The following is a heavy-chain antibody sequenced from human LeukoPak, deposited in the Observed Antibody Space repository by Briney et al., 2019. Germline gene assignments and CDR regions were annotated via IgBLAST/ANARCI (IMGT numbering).Heavy chain of an antibody. J-gene: IGHJ4*02. CDR1: GGTFSSYA. CDR2: IIPIFCTA. Sequence: SVKVSCKASGGTFSSYAISWVRQAPGQGLEWMGGIIPIFCTANYAQKFQGRVTITADKFTSTAYMELSSLRSEDTAVYYCARRCSAGSCLDYWGQGTLVTVSS. V-gene: IGHV1-69*06. D-gene: IGHD2-15*01. CDR3: ARRCSAGSCLDY.